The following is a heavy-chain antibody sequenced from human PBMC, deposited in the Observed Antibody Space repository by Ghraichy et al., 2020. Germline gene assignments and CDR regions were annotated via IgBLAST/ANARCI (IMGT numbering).Heavy chain of an antibody. Sequence: LSLTCAASGFSFSSYSMNWVRQAPGKGLEWVSYISSSSSYRYYAASVKGRFTISRDNVKNSLYLQMNSLRVEDTAVYYCARDPTTQWFGESIGGAFDIWGQGTVVTVSS. J-gene: IGHJ3*02. CDR3: ARDPTTQWFGESIGGAFDI. CDR1: GFSFSSYS. D-gene: IGHD3-10*01. V-gene: IGHV3-21*01. CDR2: ISSSSSYR.